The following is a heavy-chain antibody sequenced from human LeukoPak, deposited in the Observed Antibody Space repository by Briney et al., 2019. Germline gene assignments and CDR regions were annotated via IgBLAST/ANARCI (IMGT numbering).Heavy chain of an antibody. Sequence: GSLRLSCAASGFTFSSYAMSWVRQAPGKGLEWIGKINHSGSTNYNPSLKSRVTISVDTSKNQFSLKLSSVTAADTAVYYCARVSGSSRADYFDYWGQGTLVAVSS. CDR2: INHSGST. CDR3: ARVSGSSRADYFDY. CDR1: GFTFSSYA. J-gene: IGHJ4*02. V-gene: IGHV4-34*01. D-gene: IGHD6-6*01.